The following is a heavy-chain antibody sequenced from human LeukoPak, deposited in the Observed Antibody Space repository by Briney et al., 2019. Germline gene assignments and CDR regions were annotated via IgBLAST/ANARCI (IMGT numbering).Heavy chain of an antibody. CDR2: ISSSGSTI. V-gene: IGHV3-48*03. Sequence: GGSLRLSCAASGFTFSSYEMNWVRQAPGKGLEWVSYISSSGSTIYYADSVKGRSTISRDNAKNSLYLQMNSLRAEDTAVYYCARGARYYYDSSGYYPFDYWGQGTLVTVSS. CDR1: GFTFSSYE. D-gene: IGHD3-22*01. J-gene: IGHJ4*02. CDR3: ARGARYYYDSSGYYPFDY.